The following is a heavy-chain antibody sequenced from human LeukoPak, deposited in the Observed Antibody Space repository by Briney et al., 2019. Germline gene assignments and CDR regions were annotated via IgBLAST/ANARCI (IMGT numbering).Heavy chain of an antibody. V-gene: IGHV3-48*04. D-gene: IGHD3-22*01. J-gene: IGHJ4*02. CDR2: ISTSGNTI. CDR1: GFTFNTYS. Sequence: GGSLRLSCATSGFTFNTYSMYWVRQAPGKGLEWLSYISTSGNTIYDADPVKGRFTISRDNDKNTLYLQINTLSAEDTAVYYCARDAGHFLDSTGLNSWGQGTLVTVSS. CDR3: ARDAGHFLDSTGLNS.